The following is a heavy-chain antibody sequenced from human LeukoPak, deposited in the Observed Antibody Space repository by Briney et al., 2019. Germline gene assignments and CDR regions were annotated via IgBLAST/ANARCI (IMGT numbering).Heavy chain of an antibody. Sequence: GESLKISCKSSGYTFTDYWMGWLRQMPGEVLEYMGIIYPDDSDTRYSPSFKGQVTISADKSINTSYLQWNRLKASDTAMYYWVRRDFDYWGQGTLVTVSS. CDR1: GYTFTDYW. CDR2: IYPDDSDT. V-gene: IGHV5-51*01. CDR3: VRRDFDY. J-gene: IGHJ4*02.